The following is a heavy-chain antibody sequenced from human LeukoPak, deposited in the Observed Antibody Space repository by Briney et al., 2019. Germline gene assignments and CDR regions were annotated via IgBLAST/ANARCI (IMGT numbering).Heavy chain of an antibody. J-gene: IGHJ4*02. D-gene: IGHD2-15*01. V-gene: IGHV3-11*01. CDR2: ISSSGSTI. CDR3: AKGRALEVVAAFNY. CDR1: GFTFSDYY. Sequence: GGSLRLSCAASGFTFSDYYMSWIRQAPGKGLEWVSYISSSGSTIYYADSVKGRFTISRDNAKNSLYLQMNSLRDDDTAVYNCAKGRALEVVAAFNYWGQGTVVTVSS.